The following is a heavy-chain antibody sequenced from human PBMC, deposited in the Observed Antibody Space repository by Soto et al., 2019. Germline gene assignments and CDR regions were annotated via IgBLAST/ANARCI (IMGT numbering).Heavy chain of an antibody. Sequence: EAQLLESGGGLVQPGGSLRLSCVASGLAFNNYAMSWVRQAPGKGLEWVSIISASGYSAYYGGAVKGRFTTSRDNSKSTLYLQINRLRADDTAVYYCAKGEQLWDPFDYWGQGTLVTVSS. CDR3: AKGEQLWDPFDY. D-gene: IGHD5-18*01. CDR2: ISASGYSA. J-gene: IGHJ4*02. CDR1: GLAFNNYA. V-gene: IGHV3-23*01.